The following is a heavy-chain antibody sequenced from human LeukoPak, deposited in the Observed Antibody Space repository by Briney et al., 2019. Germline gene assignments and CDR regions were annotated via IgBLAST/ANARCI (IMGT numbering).Heavy chain of an antibody. CDR2: INPNSGAT. CDR3: ARDRVFVDTAIVSPIQYFDY. CDR1: GYTFTDHY. D-gene: IGHD5-18*01. J-gene: IGHJ4*02. V-gene: IGHV1-2*02. Sequence: ASVKVSCKGSGYTFTDHYMHWVRQAPGQGLEWMAKINPNSGATAYAEGFQGRVTLTRDTSISTAYMELRSLRSDDTAVYYCARDRVFVDTAIVSPIQYFDYWGQGTLVTVSS.